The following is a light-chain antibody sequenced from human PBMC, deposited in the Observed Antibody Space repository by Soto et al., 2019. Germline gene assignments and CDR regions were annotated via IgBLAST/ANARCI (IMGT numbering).Light chain of an antibody. CDR2: EVT. Sequence: QSVLTQPPSASGSPGQSVTISCTGTSSDVGGYNYVSWYQQYPGRAPKLMIYEVTKRSSGVPDRFSGSKSGNTTSLTVSGLQAEDEADYYCSSYAASNNSYFVFGGGTKLTVL. V-gene: IGLV2-8*01. CDR1: SSDVGGYNY. J-gene: IGLJ3*02. CDR3: SSYAASNNSYFV.